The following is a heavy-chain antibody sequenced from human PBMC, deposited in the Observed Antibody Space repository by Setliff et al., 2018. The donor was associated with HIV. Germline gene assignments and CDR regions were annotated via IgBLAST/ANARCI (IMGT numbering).Heavy chain of an antibody. V-gene: IGHV3-21*01. Sequence: GGSLRLSCAASGFTFSAYAVHWVRQAPGQGLEWVSFISSSSSDIFYTDSVKGRFTISRDNAKNSLYLQMNSLRAEDTAVYYCAAGITAAGDYWGQGTLVTVSS. D-gene: IGHD6-13*01. CDR3: AAGITAAGDY. CDR2: ISSSSSDI. J-gene: IGHJ4*02. CDR1: GFTFSAYA.